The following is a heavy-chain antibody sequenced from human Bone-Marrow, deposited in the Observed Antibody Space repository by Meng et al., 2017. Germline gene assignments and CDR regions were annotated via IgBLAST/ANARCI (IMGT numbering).Heavy chain of an antibody. V-gene: IGHV1-2*06. CDR2: SNPKSGGT. J-gene: IGHJ4*02. CDR1: VYTFAAYY. Sequence: GHGVHQGKSAGSSVNLPCKPSVYTFAAYYIHWVRRAPGQGLEWMGRSNPKSGGTHYAQRFQGRVTMTGDTSISTAYMELSGLRSDDTAMYYCARDEDISAAGKLFGDYWGQGTLVTVSS. CDR3: ARDEDISAAGKLFGDY. D-gene: IGHD6-13*01.